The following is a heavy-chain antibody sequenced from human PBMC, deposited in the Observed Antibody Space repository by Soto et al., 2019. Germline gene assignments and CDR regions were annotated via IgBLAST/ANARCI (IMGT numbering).Heavy chain of an antibody. CDR3: ARVAGGLEQIRTCYYYYYMDV. J-gene: IGHJ6*03. Sequence: EVQLVESGGGLVQPGGSLRLSCAASGFTFSSYSMNWVRQAPGKGLEWVSYISSSSSTIYYADSVKGRFTISRDNAKNSLYLQMNSLRAEDTAVYYCARVAGGLEQIRTCYYYYYMDVWGKGTTVTVSS. D-gene: IGHD1-1*01. CDR1: GFTFSSYS. V-gene: IGHV3-48*01. CDR2: ISSSSSTI.